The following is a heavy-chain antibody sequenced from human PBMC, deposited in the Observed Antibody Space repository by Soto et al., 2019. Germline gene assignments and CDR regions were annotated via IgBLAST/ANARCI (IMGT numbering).Heavy chain of an antibody. CDR2: IYYSGST. CDR1: GGSISSGDYY. V-gene: IGHV4-30-4*01. D-gene: IGHD3-10*01. J-gene: IGHJ5*02. Sequence: PSETLSLTCTVSGGSISSGDYYWSWIRQPPGKGLEWIGYIYYSGSTYYNPSLKSRVTISVDTSKNQFSLELSSVTAADTAVYYCAGMVRGVTNWFDPWGQGTLVTVSS. CDR3: AGMVRGVTNWFDP.